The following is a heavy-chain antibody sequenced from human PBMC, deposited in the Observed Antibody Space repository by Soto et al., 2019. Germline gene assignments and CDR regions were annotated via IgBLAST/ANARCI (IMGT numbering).Heavy chain of an antibody. D-gene: IGHD2-2*01. CDR1: GFTFSSYG. CDR2: ISYDGSNK. J-gene: IGHJ6*02. Sequence: GGSLRLSCAASGFTFSSYGMHWVRQAPGKGLEWVAVISYDGSNKYYADSVKGRFTISRDNSKNTLYLQMNSLRAEDTAVYYCAKGPAIVLVPAAMNYNYGMDVWGQGTTVTVSS. CDR3: AKGPAIVLVPAAMNYNYGMDV. V-gene: IGHV3-30*18.